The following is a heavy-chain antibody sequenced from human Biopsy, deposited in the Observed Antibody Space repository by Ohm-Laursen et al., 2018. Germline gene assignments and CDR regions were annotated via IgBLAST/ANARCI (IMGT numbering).Heavy chain of an antibody. V-gene: IGHV1-58*01. Sequence: GASVKVSCKASGFTFSSSAVQWVRQARGQPLEWIGWIVVGSGHTNYAQKFQERVTITRDMSTSTAYMKLTSLRSEDTAVYYCAATSTLYYYYYAMDVWDQGTTITVSS. J-gene: IGHJ6*02. CDR1: GFTFSSSA. CDR2: IVVGSGHT. CDR3: AATSTLYYYYYAMDV.